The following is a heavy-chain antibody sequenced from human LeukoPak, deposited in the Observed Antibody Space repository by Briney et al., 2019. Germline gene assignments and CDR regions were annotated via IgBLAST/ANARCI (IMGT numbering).Heavy chain of an antibody. V-gene: IGHV4-34*01. CDR1: GVGFCGYY. Sequence: PSETLSLTCAVYGVGFCGYYWSWIREPPGKGVEWIGDINHSGNTNYNPSLKSRVTISVDTSKNQFSLKLSSVTAAGTAVYYCARTGYYHDSNPMDVWGKGTTVTVSS. D-gene: IGHD3-22*01. J-gene: IGHJ6*03. CDR2: INHSGNT. CDR3: ARTGYYHDSNPMDV.